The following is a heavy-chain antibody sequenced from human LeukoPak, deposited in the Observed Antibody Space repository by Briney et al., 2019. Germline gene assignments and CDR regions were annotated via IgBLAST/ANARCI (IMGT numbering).Heavy chain of an antibody. CDR2: INPNSGGT. CDR1: GYTFTVYY. CDR3: ARGRGGLRFLEWLDP. D-gene: IGHD3-3*01. J-gene: IGHJ5*02. V-gene: IGHV1-2*04. Sequence: ASVKVSCKASGYTFTVYYMHWVRQAPGQGLEWMGWINPNSGGTNYAQKFQGWVTMTRDTSISTAYMELSRLRSDDTAVYYCARGRGGLRFLEWLDPWGQGTLVTVSS.